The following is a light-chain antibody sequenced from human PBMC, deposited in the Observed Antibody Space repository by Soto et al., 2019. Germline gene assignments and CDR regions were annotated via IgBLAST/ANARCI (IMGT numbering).Light chain of an antibody. Sequence: IQLTQSPSSLSASVGDRVTISCRASQYISTHLAWFAQKPGRAPQLLIYAASTLHSGVPSRFSGSGSGTDFTLTISSLQPEDFATYYCQHLNTYPITFGPGTRLEIK. CDR1: QYISTH. J-gene: IGKJ5*01. CDR3: QHLNTYPIT. CDR2: AAS. V-gene: IGKV1-9*01.